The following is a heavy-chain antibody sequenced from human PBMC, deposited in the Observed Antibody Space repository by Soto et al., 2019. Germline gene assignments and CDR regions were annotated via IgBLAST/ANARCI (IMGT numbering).Heavy chain of an antibody. Sequence: QNTLKESGPTLVKPTQTLTLTCTFSGFSLSTSGVGVGWVRQSPGKALEWLALVYWDGEKRYSPSLKSRLTITKDTSKNQVVLTMTNVDPVDTATYYCAHRPNCWSTSCFYFDYWGQGILVTVSS. D-gene: IGHD2-2*01. J-gene: IGHJ4*02. CDR2: VYWDGEK. CDR3: AHRPNCWSTSCFYFDY. V-gene: IGHV2-5*02. CDR1: GFSLSTSGVG.